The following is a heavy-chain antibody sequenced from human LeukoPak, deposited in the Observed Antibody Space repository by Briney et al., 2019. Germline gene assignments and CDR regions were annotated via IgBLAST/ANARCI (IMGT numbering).Heavy chain of an antibody. Sequence: GGSLRLSCAASGFTFSSYGMHWVHQAPGKGLEWVAFIRYDGSNKYYADSAKGRFTISRDNSKNTLYLQMNSLRAEDTAVYYCAKEAYYGYYEFFDYWGQGTLVTVSS. V-gene: IGHV3-30*02. CDR1: GFTFSSYG. CDR2: IRYDGSNK. J-gene: IGHJ4*02. D-gene: IGHD4-17*01. CDR3: AKEAYYGYYEFFDY.